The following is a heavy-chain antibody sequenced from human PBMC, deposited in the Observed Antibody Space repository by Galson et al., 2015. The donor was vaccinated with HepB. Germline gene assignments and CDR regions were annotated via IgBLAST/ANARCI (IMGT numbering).Heavy chain of an antibody. Sequence: SLRLSCAASGFTFSSYSMNWVRQAPGKGLEWVSSISSSSSYIYYADSVKGRFTISRDNAKNSLYLQMNSLRAEDTAVYYCARSLIGINWYFDLWGRGTLVTVSS. D-gene: IGHD3-16*02. CDR1: GFTFSSYS. CDR3: ARSLIGINWYFDL. J-gene: IGHJ2*01. V-gene: IGHV3-21*01. CDR2: ISSSSSYI.